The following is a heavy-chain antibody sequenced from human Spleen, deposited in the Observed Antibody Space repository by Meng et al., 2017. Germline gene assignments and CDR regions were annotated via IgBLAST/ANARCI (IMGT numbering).Heavy chain of an antibody. V-gene: IGHV4-34*01. Sequence: QAQLQQCGAGVLKPSRTLSLTCVVSGGSFSDYYWSWIRQPPGKGLEWIGEINHSESTNYNPSLESRATISVDTSQNNLSLKLSSVTAADSAVYYCARGPTTMAHDFDYWGQGTLVTVSS. CDR3: ARGPTTMAHDFDY. D-gene: IGHD4-11*01. CDR1: GGSFSDYY. CDR2: INHSEST. J-gene: IGHJ4*02.